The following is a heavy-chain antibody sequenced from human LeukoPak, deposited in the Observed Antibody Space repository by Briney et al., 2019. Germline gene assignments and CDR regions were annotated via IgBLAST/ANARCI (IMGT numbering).Heavy chain of an antibody. D-gene: IGHD3/OR15-3a*01. CDR3: ARQTGSGLFTLP. J-gene: IGHJ4*02. Sequence: PSETLSLTCTVSGVSISSSNSYWGWIRQPPGKGLEWIGSIYYTGNTYYNASLKSRVTISIDTSKNQISLRLTSVTATDTATYYCARQTGSGLFTLPGGQGTLVTVSS. V-gene: IGHV4-39*01. CDR1: GVSISSSNSY. CDR2: IYYTGNT.